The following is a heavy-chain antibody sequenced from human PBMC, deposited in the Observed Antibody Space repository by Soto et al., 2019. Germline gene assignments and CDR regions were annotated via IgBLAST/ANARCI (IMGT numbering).Heavy chain of an antibody. V-gene: IGHV5-51*01. J-gene: IGHJ4*02. D-gene: IGHD6-19*01. Sequence: GESLKISCKGSGYSFTSYWIGWVRQMPGKGLEWMGIIYPGDSDTRYSPSFQGQVTISADKSISTAYLQWSSLKASDTAMYYCARHTRSGSGWXPHDDYWGQGTLVTVSS. CDR1: GYSFTSYW. CDR2: IYPGDSDT. CDR3: ARHTRSGSGWXPHDDY.